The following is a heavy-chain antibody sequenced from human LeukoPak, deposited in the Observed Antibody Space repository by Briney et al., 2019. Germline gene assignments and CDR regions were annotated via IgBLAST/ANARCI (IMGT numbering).Heavy chain of an antibody. J-gene: IGHJ4*02. D-gene: IGHD6-6*01. V-gene: IGHV4-34*01. CDR3: ARMAARSFDY. Sequence: SETLSLTCAVYGGSFSGYYWSWIRQPPGKGLEWIGEINHSGSTNYNPSLKSRVTISVDTSKNQFSLKLSSVTAADTAVYYCARMAARSFDYWGQGTLVTVSS. CDR1: GGSFSGYY. CDR2: INHSGST.